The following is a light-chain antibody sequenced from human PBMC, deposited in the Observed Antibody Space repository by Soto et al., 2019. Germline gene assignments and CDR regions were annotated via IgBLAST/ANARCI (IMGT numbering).Light chain of an antibody. CDR3: SSYAGSNNYVV. J-gene: IGLJ2*01. Sequence: QSALTQPPSASGSPGRSVTISCTGTSSDVGGYNYVSWYQQHPGKAPKLMIYGVSKRPSGVPDRFSGSKSGNTASLTVSGLQAEDEADYYCSSYAGSNNYVVFGGGTKLTVL. V-gene: IGLV2-8*01. CDR2: GVS. CDR1: SSDVGGYNY.